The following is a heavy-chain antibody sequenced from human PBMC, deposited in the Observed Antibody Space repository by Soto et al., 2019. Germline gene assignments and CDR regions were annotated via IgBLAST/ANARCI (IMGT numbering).Heavy chain of an antibody. CDR1: GLTFSNY. Sequence: GGSLRLSCAASGLTFSNYMSWVRQAPGKGLEWVSVIYSGGSTYYADSVKGRFTISRDNSKNTLYLQMNSLRAEDTAVYYCHTHLYYDSSIDYWGQGTLVTVSS. J-gene: IGHJ4*02. V-gene: IGHV3-53*01. CDR3: HTHLYYDSSIDY. CDR2: IYSGGST. D-gene: IGHD3-22*01.